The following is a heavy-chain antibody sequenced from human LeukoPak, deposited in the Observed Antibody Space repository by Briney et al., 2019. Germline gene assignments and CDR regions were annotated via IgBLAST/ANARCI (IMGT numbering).Heavy chain of an antibody. CDR2: ISGSGGST. CDR1: GFTFSSYS. CDR3: AKGPVGSGWYYFDY. D-gene: IGHD6-19*01. Sequence: PGGSLRLSCAASGFTFSSYSMNWVRQAPGKGLEWVSAISGSGGSTYYADSVKGRFTISRDNSKSTLYLQMNSLRAEDTAVYYCAKGPVGSGWYYFDYWGQGTLVTVSS. J-gene: IGHJ4*02. V-gene: IGHV3-23*01.